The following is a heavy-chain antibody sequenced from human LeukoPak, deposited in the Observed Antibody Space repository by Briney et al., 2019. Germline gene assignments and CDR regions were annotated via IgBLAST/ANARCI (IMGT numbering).Heavy chain of an antibody. CDR2: IETKTDGGTT. CDR3: TTVGLYDSSGYYFDY. Sequence: GGSLRLSCAASGFTFSNAWMSWVRQAPGKGLEWVGLIETKTDGGTTDYAAPVKGRFTISRDDSKNTLYLQINSLKTEDTAVYYCTTVGLYDSSGYYFDYRGQGTQVTVSS. D-gene: IGHD3-22*01. CDR1: GFTFSNAW. J-gene: IGHJ4*02. V-gene: IGHV3-15*04.